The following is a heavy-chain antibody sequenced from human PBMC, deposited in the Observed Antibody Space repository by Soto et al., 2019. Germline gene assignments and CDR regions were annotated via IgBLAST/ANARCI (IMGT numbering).Heavy chain of an antibody. CDR2: ISGSGGST. D-gene: IGHD3-22*01. J-gene: IGHJ4*02. V-gene: IGHV3-23*01. CDR1: GFTFSSYA. Sequence: EVQLLESGGGLVQPGGSLRISCAASGFTFSSYAMSWVRQAPGKGLEWVSAISGSGGSTYYADSVKGRFTISRDNSNNTLYLQMNSMRAEDTAVYYCAKDRGLAPYYYDSSGYYPFDYWGQGTLVTVSS. CDR3: AKDRGLAPYYYDSSGYYPFDY.